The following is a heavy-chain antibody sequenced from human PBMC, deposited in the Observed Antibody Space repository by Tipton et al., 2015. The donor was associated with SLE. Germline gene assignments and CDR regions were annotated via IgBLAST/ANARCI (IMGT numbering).Heavy chain of an antibody. CDR1: GGSISSGRYY. Sequence: TLSLTCTVSGGSISSGRYYWSWIRQPAGKGLEWIGRIYTSGSTNYNPSLKSRVTISVDTSKKQFSLKLSSVTAADTAVYYCARGRRDGYNYLDYWGQGTLVTVSS. CDR2: IYTSGST. CDR3: ARGRRDGYNYLDY. J-gene: IGHJ4*02. V-gene: IGHV4-61*02. D-gene: IGHD5-24*01.